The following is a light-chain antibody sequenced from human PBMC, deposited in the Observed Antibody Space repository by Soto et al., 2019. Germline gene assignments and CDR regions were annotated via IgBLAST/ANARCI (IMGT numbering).Light chain of an antibody. V-gene: IGKV3-15*01. CDR2: GAS. CDR3: QQVTGWPTKT. CDR1: HSGLAN. Sequence: IGLTQSPVALSVSPEGGTTLSCRASHSGLANSTRHQRNPGQAPKLLIDGASTRATGIPARFSGSGSGTEFTLTISCLQSEDFAVCDCQQVTGWPTKTFGEG. J-gene: IGKJ5*01.